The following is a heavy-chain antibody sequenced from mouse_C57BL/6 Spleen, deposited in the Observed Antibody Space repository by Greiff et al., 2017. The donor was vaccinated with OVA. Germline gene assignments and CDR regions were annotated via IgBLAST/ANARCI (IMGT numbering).Heavy chain of an antibody. D-gene: IGHD2-3*01. CDR2: IYPGSGNT. V-gene: IGHV1-76*01. Sequence: VQLQQSGAELVRPGASVKLSCKASGYTFTDYYINWVKQRPGQGLEWIARIYPGSGNTYYNEKFKGKATLTAEKSSSTAYMQLSSLTSEDSAVYFCARSLDGYPFAYWGQGTLVTVSA. J-gene: IGHJ3*01. CDR3: ARSLDGYPFAY. CDR1: GYTFTDYY.